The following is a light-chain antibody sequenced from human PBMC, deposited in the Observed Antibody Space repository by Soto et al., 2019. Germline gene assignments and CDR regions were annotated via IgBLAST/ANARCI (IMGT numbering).Light chain of an antibody. CDR3: QQYNNWPRT. CDR2: WAS. V-gene: IGKV4-1*01. CDR1: QSVFHRSKRKNY. Sequence: DIVMTQSPDSLTVSLGERTTINCRSSQSVFHRSKRKNYLAWYKQKAGQPPKXXSSWASTRESGVPDRFSGSGSGTDFTLTISSLKAEDVETYYCQQYNNWPRTFGQGTKV. J-gene: IGKJ1*01.